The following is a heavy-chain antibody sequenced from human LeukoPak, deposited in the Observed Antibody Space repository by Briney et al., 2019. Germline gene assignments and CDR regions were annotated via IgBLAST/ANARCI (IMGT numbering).Heavy chain of an antibody. CDR3: AKDVGAAFDI. CDR2: IRYDGSNK. V-gene: IGHV3-30*02. D-gene: IGHD1-26*01. J-gene: IGHJ3*02. Sequence: GGSLRLSCAASGFTFSSYGMHWVRQAPGKGLEWVAFIRYDGSNKYYADSVKGRFTIPRDNSKNTLYLQMNSLRAEDTAVYYCAKDVGAAFDIWGQGTMVTVSS. CDR1: GFTFSSYG.